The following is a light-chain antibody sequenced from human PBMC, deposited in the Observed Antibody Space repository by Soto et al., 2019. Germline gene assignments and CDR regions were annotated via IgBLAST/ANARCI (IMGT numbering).Light chain of an antibody. CDR2: DVS. CDR1: STDVGRYNY. J-gene: IGLJ1*01. Sequence: SLLTQPASVSGSPGQSITISCTGTSTDVGRYNYVSWYQQHPGKAPKLMVYDVSNRPSWVSNRFSGSKSGITASLTISGLQAEDKADYYCTSYTSDSTYVFGTGTKVTVL. V-gene: IGLV2-14*01. CDR3: TSYTSDSTYV.